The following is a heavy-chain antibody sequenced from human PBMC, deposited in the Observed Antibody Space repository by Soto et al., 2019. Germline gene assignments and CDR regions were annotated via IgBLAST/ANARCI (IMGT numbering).Heavy chain of an antibody. CDR2: ISYDGSNK. J-gene: IGHJ3*02. CDR3: ARDSNYYDSSGYWAGDAFDI. CDR1: GFTFSSYA. D-gene: IGHD3-22*01. V-gene: IGHV3-30-3*01. Sequence: QVQLVESGGGVVQPGRSLRLSCAASGFTFSSYAMHWVRQAPGKGLEWVAVISYDGSNKYYADSVKGRFTISRDNSKNTLYMQMNSLSAEDTAVYYCARDSNYYDSSGYWAGDAFDIWGQGTMVTVSS.